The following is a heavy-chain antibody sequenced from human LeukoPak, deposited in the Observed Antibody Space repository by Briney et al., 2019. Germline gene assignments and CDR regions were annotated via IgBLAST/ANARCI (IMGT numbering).Heavy chain of an antibody. V-gene: IGHV3-21*01. CDR2: ITSGSSYT. CDR3: ASRGG. Sequence: GGSLRLFCAASGFTFSTYIMNWVRQAPGKGLEWVSSITSGSSYTYYTDSVKGRFTISRDNAKNSLYLQMNSLRAEDTAVYYCASRGGWGQGTLVTVSS. J-gene: IGHJ4*02. CDR1: GFTFSTYI.